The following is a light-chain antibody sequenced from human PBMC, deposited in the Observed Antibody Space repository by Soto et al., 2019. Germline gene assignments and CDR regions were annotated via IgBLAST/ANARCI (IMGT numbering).Light chain of an antibody. J-gene: IGKJ5*01. CDR3: QQRYNWPPIT. V-gene: IGKV3-15*01. CDR1: QSISIN. Sequence: ETVMTQSPATLSVSPGERAALSCRASQSISINLAWYQQKPGQAPRLLIYGASTRATDVPARFSGSGSGTEFTLTISSLQSEDFAVYYCQQRYNWPPITFGQGTRLEI. CDR2: GAS.